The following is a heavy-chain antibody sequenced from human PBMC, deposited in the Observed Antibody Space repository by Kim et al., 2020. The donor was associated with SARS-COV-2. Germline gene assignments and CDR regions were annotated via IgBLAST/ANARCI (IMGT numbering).Heavy chain of an antibody. CDR2: VNPNSGGT. V-gene: IGHV1-2*02. Sequence: ASVKVSCKASGHTFSGYYFHWVRQAPGQGLEWMGRVNPNSGGTNNAQMFEGRITMTWDTSITTAFLELSSLRSGDTAIYYCAGSKLYEILTGQSESYYYYGLHVWGQGTTVTVSS. J-gene: IGHJ6*02. CDR3: AGSKLYEILTGQSESYYYYGLHV. CDR1: GHTFSGYY. D-gene: IGHD3-9*01.